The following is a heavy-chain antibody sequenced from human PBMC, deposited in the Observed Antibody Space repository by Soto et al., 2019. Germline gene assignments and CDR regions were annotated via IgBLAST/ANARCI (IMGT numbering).Heavy chain of an antibody. Sequence: QVQLVQSGAEVKKPGSSVKVSCKASGGTFSSYTISWVRQAPGHGLEWMGRIIPILGIANYAQKFQGRVTITADKSTSTAYMELSSLRSEDTAVYYCARDCSGGSCYSVDAFDIWGQGTMVTVSS. D-gene: IGHD2-15*01. J-gene: IGHJ3*02. V-gene: IGHV1-69*08. CDR1: GGTFSSYT. CDR3: ARDCSGGSCYSVDAFDI. CDR2: IIPILGIA.